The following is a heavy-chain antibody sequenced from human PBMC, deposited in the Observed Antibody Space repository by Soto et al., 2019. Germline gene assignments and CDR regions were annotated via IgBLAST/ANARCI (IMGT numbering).Heavy chain of an antibody. CDR3: ARVPLGIVGATPYNWFDP. J-gene: IGHJ5*02. D-gene: IGHD1-26*01. CDR2: IYHSGST. CDR1: GASTSSSGYY. Sequence: PSETLSLTCSVSGASTSSSGYYWGWIRQPPGKGLEWTGSIYHSGSTYYNPSLKSRVTISVDTSKNRFSLKLSSVTAADTAVYYCARVPLGIVGATPYNWFDPWGQGTLVTVSS. V-gene: IGHV4-39*07.